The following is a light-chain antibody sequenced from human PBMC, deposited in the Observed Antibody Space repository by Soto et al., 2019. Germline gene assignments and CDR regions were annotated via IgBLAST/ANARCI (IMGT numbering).Light chain of an antibody. V-gene: IGKV1-8*01. Sequence: AIRMTQSPSSFSASTGDRVNITCRASQGISNHLAWYQVKPSKAPRLLIYTASYLESGVPSRFSGSGSGTDFTLTISSLQSEDFAVYYCQQYFSYPLTFGGGTKVEIK. CDR3: QQYFSYPLT. CDR2: TAS. J-gene: IGKJ4*01. CDR1: QGISNH.